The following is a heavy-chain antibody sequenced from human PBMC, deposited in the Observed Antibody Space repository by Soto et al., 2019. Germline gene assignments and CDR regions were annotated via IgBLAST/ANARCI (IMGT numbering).Heavy chain of an antibody. V-gene: IGHV3-30*04. CDR2: XSXXXRXK. CDR3: ATEDAPAAGTTPHI. D-gene: IGHD6-13*01. CDR1: GFTFSSYA. Sequence: GGSLRLSCAASGFTFSSYAMHWVRQAPGEGLEWVXVXSXXXRXKXXXDXXXXRFTVSRDNSKNTLYLQMKNLRPEDTAVYYCATEDAPAAGTTPHIWGLGTLLTVSS. J-gene: IGHJ4*02.